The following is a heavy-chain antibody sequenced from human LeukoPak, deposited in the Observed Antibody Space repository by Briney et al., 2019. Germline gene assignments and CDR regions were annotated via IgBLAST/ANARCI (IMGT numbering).Heavy chain of an antibody. CDR3: ARVCNGWYKYNYYYMDV. J-gene: IGHJ6*03. V-gene: IGHV4-39*07. CDR1: GGSIRSSSYY. Sequence: PSETLSLTCSVSGGSIRSSSYYWGWIRQPPGKGLEWIGSIYYSGTTHSNPSLKSRVTISVDTSKNQFSLKLSSVTAADTALYYCARVCNGWYKYNYYYMDVWGKGTSVTVSS. D-gene: IGHD6-19*01. CDR2: IYYSGTT.